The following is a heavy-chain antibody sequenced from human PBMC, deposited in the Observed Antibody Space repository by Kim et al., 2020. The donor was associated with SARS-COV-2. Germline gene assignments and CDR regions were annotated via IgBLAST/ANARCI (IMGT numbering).Heavy chain of an antibody. CDR1: GFTFSSYA. V-gene: IGHV3-23*01. Sequence: GGSLRLSCAASGFTFSSYAMSWVCQAPGKGLEWVSAISGSGGSTYYADSVKGRFTISRDNSKNTLYLQMNSLRAEDTAVYYCAKATGAIAAAGGDDAFDIWGQGTMVTVSS. CDR3: AKATGAIAAAGGDDAFDI. CDR2: ISGSGGST. J-gene: IGHJ3*02. D-gene: IGHD6-13*01.